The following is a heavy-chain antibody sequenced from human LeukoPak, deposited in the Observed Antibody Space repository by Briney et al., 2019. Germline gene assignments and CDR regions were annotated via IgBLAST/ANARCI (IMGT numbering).Heavy chain of an antibody. CDR1: GYNFPTYW. Sequence: KGGESLKISCKSSGYNFPTYWIAWVRQMPGKGLGRMGIIYPSDSDTRYSPSFEGQVTISVVKSISTVYLQWSSLRASDTAMYYCARYYGSGAAYWGQGTLVTVSS. V-gene: IGHV5-51*01. D-gene: IGHD3-10*01. J-gene: IGHJ4*02. CDR2: IYPSDSDT. CDR3: ARYYGSGAAY.